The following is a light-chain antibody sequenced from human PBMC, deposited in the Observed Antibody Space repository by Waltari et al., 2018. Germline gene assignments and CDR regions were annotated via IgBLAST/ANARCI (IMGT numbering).Light chain of an antibody. V-gene: IGKV4-1*01. Sequence: DIVMTQSPDPLAVSLGERATINCKSSQSVLYSSNNKNCLAWYQQKPGQPPKLLIYWASTRESGVPDRFSSSGSGTDFTLTISSLQAEDVAVYYCQEYYGTPPDTFGQGTKLEIK. CDR3: QEYYGTPPDT. CDR2: WAS. J-gene: IGKJ2*01. CDR1: QSVLYSSNNKNC.